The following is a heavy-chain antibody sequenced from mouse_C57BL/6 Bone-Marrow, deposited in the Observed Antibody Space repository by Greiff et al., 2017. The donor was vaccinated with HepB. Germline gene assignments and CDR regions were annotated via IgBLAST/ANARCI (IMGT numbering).Heavy chain of an antibody. CDR2: IDPSDSYT. CDR3: AGEYPYSNYEGYYYAMDY. V-gene: IGHV1-69*01. Sequence: QVQLQQPGAELVMPGASVKLSCKASGYTFTSYWMHWVKQRPGQGLEWIGEIDPSDSYTNYNQKFKGKSTLTVDKSSSTAYMQLSSLTSEDSAVYYCAGEYPYSNYEGYYYAMDYWGQGTSVTVSS. CDR1: GYTFTSYW. J-gene: IGHJ4*01. D-gene: IGHD2-5*01.